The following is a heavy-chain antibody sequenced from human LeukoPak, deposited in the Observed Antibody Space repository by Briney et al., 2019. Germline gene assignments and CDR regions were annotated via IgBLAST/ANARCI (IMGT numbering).Heavy chain of an antibody. Sequence: GGPLRLSCAASGFTFSSYSMNWVRQAPGKGLEWVSAISGSGGSTYYADSVKGRFTISRDNSKNTLYLQMNSLRAEDTAVYYCAKAPDIVVVPYYFDYWGQGTLVTVSS. D-gene: IGHD2-2*01. J-gene: IGHJ4*02. CDR1: GFTFSSYS. V-gene: IGHV3-23*01. CDR3: AKAPDIVVVPYYFDY. CDR2: ISGSGGST.